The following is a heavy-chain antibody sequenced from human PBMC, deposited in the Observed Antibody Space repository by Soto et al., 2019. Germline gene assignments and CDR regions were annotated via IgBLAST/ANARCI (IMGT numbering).Heavy chain of an antibody. Sequence: LVQSGPDVKKPGTSVKVSCKTSGFTFGSAAVQWVRQVLGPRLEWIGWIVVASGYSNVAQKFQDRVSLTRDLSTNTAFMELSSLTSEDSAMYYCAADVIGVAGDFDHWGQGALVSVSS. D-gene: IGHD2-8*02. CDR3: AADVIGVAGDFDH. CDR2: IVVASGYS. CDR1: GFTFGSAA. V-gene: IGHV1-58*01. J-gene: IGHJ4*02.